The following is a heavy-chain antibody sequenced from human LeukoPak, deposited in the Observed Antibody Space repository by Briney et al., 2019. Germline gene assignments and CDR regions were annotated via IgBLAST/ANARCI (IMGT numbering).Heavy chain of an antibody. CDR1: GFTFNNFA. Sequence: PGGSLRLSCAASGFTFNNFAMYWVRHVPTKGLEWVSGINWNSGSTVYAASVKGRFTISRDNAKNSLCLQMNSLRVEGTAFYYCAKRSCSGGRCYFDYWGQGTLVTVSS. D-gene: IGHD2-15*01. J-gene: IGHJ4*02. CDR3: AKRSCSGGRCYFDY. V-gene: IGHV3-9*01. CDR2: INWNSGST.